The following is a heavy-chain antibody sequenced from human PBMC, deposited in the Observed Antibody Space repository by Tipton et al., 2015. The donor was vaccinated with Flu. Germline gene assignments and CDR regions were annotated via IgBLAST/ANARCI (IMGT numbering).Heavy chain of an antibody. J-gene: IGHJ5*01. CDR2: IHRSGSG. D-gene: IGHD4-11*01. CDR3: ARRDYSNYVSEPKNWFDS. V-gene: IGHV4-38-2*01. CDR1: GDSIGYPYF. Sequence: TLSLTCSVSGDSIGYPYFWGWIRQAPGKGLEWIGNIHRSGSGYYNPSLRSRVTLSVDSSKNQFSLRLTSVTAADTAVYVCARRDYSNYVSEPKNWFDSWGQGALVTVSS.